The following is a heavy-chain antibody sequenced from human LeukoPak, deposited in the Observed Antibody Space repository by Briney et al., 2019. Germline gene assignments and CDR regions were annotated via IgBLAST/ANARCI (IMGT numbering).Heavy chain of an antibody. CDR3: ARAGSSGEDFDY. CDR1: GGSISSGDYY. Sequence: PSQTLSLTCTVSGGSISSGDYYWSWIRQPPGKGLEWIGYIYYSGSTYYNPSLKSRVTISVDTSKNQFSLKLSSVTAADTAVYYCARAGSSGEDFDYWGQGTLVTVSS. V-gene: IGHV4-30-4*01. CDR2: IYYSGST. D-gene: IGHD6-19*01. J-gene: IGHJ4*02.